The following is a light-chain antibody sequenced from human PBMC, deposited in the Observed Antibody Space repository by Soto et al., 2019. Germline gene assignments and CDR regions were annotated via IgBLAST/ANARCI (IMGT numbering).Light chain of an antibody. CDR3: QQRSNWPPIT. CDR2: DAS. Sequence: EIVLTQSPATLSSSPGERATLSCRASQGVSSGLAWYQQKPGQAPRLLIYDASNRATGIPARFSGSGSGTDFTLTISSLEPEDFAVYYCQQRSNWPPITFGQGTRLEIK. CDR1: QGVSSG. V-gene: IGKV3-11*01. J-gene: IGKJ5*01.